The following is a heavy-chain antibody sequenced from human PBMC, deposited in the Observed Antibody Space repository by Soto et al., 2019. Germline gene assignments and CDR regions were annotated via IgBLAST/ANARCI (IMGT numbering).Heavy chain of an antibody. CDR1: GFTFSNYW. CDR3: SIDSREWELPQDY. CDR2: INTDGSTT. Sequence: GGSLRLSCAASGFTFSNYWMHWVRQVPGEGLVWVSRINTDGSTTNYADSVKGRFTVSRDNTKNTLYLQMNSLRPEDTAVYYCSIDSREWELPQDYWGQGTLVTVSS. V-gene: IGHV3-74*01. J-gene: IGHJ4*02. D-gene: IGHD1-26*01.